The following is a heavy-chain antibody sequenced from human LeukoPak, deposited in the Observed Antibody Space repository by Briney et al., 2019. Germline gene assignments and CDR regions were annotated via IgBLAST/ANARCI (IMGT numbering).Heavy chain of an antibody. D-gene: IGHD6-19*01. J-gene: IGHJ4*02. V-gene: IGHV4-59*01. Sequence: SETLSLTCTVSGGSISSYYWSWIRQPPGKGLEWIGYIYYSGSTNYNPSLKSRVTISVDTSKNQFSLKLSSVTAADTAVYYCARMGDSSGHWGQGTQVTVSS. CDR1: GGSISSYY. CDR2: IYYSGST. CDR3: ARMGDSSGH.